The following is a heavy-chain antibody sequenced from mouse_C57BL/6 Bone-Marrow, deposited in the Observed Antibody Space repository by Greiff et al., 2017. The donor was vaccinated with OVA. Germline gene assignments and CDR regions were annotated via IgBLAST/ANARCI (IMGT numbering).Heavy chain of an antibody. CDR2: IDPENGDT. J-gene: IGHJ3*01. CDR1: GFNIKDDY. CDR3: TTWAVTTAD. V-gene: IGHV14-4*01. Sequence: VQLQQSGAELVRPGASVKLSCTASGFNIKDDYMHWVKQRPEQGLEWIGWIDPENGDTEYASKFQGKATITADTSSNTAYLQLSSLTSEDTAVYYCTTWAVTTADGGQGTLVTVSA. D-gene: IGHD2-2*01.